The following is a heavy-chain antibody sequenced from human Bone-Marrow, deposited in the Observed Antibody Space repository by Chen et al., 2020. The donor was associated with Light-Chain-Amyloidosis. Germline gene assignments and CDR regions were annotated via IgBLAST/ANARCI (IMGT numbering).Heavy chain of an antibody. CDR1: GLTFRTSW. CDR2: INPDGTRV. Sequence: DVQLLESGGGLFQPGGSLRRSCAASGLTFRTSWMHWVRQAPGKGLVWVSRINPDGTRVDYADSVRGRFTISRDDAKSTVYLQMNSLRAEDTAVYYCSREFTGYDDYWGQGTLVTVSS. CDR3: SREFTGYDDY. V-gene: IGHV3-74*01. J-gene: IGHJ4*02. D-gene: IGHD5-12*01.